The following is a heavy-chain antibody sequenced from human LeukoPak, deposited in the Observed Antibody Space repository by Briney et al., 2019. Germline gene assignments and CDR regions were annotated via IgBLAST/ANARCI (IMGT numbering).Heavy chain of an antibody. CDR2: ISIDSHSM. CDR1: GFTFSAYS. CDR3: ARDLPWLRIPRDWNYPHFDY. V-gene: IGHV3-48*04. D-gene: IGHD1-7*01. J-gene: IGHJ4*02. Sequence: GGSLGLSCAASGFTFSAYSMNWFRQTPGKGLEWVSYISIDSHSMHYADSVKGRFTISRDTAKNSLYLQMNSLRAEDTAVYYCARDLPWLRIPRDWNYPHFDYWGQGTLVTVSS.